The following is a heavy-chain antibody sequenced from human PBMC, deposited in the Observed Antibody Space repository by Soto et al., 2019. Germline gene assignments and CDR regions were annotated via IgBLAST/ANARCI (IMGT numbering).Heavy chain of an antibody. CDR3: ATHPYYFDSSAFYT. CDR2: IDPTDSYT. Sequence: GESLKISCQGSGYSFTTYWISWVRQMPGKGLECMGRIDPTDSYTDYSPSFEGHVTMSVDRSINTAYLEWSSLKASDTAIYFCATHPYYFDSSAFYTWGQGTLVTVSS. CDR1: GYSFTTYW. V-gene: IGHV5-10-1*01. J-gene: IGHJ5*02. D-gene: IGHD3-22*01.